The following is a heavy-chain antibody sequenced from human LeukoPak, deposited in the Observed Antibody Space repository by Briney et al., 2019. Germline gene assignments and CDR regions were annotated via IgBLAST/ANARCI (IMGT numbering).Heavy chain of an antibody. CDR1: GYTFTSYD. D-gene: IGHD4-17*01. CDR3: ARALYYGDFTYYYYGMDV. V-gene: IGHV1-2*02. J-gene: IGHJ6*02. Sequence: ASVTVSCKASGYTFTSYDINWVRQAPGQGLEWMGWINPNSGGTNYAQKFQGRVTMTRDTSISTAYMELSRLRSDDTAVYYCARALYYGDFTYYYYGMDVWGQGTTVTVSS. CDR2: INPNSGGT.